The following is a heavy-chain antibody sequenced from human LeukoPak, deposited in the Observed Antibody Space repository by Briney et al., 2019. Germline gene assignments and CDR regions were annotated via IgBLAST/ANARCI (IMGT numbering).Heavy chain of an antibody. D-gene: IGHD1-26*01. J-gene: IGHJ4*02. Sequence: PSGTLSLTCTVSGGSISSYYWSWIRQPAGKGLEWIGRIYTSGSTNYNASLKSRVSMSVDTSKNQFSLKLSSVTAADTAVFYCARENSGSYREFDYWGQGTLLTVSS. CDR3: ARENSGSYREFDY. CDR1: GGSISSYY. CDR2: IYTSGST. V-gene: IGHV4-4*07.